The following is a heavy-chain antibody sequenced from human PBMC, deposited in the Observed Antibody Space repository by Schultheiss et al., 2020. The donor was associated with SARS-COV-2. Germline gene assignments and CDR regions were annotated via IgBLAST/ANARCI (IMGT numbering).Heavy chain of an antibody. J-gene: IGHJ4*02. Sequence: GGSLRLSCAASGFTFSSYGMHWVRQAPGKGLEWVAVIWYDGSNKYYADSVKGRFTISRDNSKNTLYLQMNSLRAEDTAVYYCARGRGLYYYDSSGYEFDYWGQGTLVTVSS. V-gene: IGHV3-33*01. CDR2: IWYDGSNK. CDR1: GFTFSSYG. D-gene: IGHD3-22*01. CDR3: ARGRGLYYYDSSGYEFDY.